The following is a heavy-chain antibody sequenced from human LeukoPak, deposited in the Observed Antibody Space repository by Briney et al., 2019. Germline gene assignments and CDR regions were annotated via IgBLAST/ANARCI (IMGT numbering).Heavy chain of an antibody. CDR2: TYYRSKWYN. CDR3: ARWMFIGLATWFDP. D-gene: IGHD3-16*02. J-gene: IGHJ5*02. V-gene: IGHV6-1*01. Sequence: SQTLSLTCAISGDSVSSNSAAWNWIRQSPSRGLEWLGRTYYRSKWYNDYAVSVKSRITINPDTSKNQFSLRLNSVTPEDTAVYYCARWMFIGLATWFDPWGQGTLVTVSS. CDR1: GDSVSSNSAA.